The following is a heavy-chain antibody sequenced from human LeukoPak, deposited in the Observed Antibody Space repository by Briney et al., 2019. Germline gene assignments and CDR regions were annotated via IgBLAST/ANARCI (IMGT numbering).Heavy chain of an antibody. Sequence: PSETLSLTCTVSGASISSYYWTWIRQPPGQGLEWIGYIYYIGTTNYNPSLKSRVTISVDTSKNQFSLKLSSVIAADTAVYYCARDRGSSWYDYWGQGTLVTVSS. D-gene: IGHD6-13*01. CDR3: ARDRGSSWYDY. CDR1: GASISSYY. V-gene: IGHV4-59*01. CDR2: IYYIGTT. J-gene: IGHJ4*02.